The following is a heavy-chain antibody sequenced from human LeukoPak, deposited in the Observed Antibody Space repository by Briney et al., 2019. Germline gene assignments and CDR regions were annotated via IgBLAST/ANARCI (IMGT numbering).Heavy chain of an antibody. D-gene: IGHD2-2*01. CDR2: ISVSGAVT. CDR3: ARGASSTIIDY. CDR1: GFTFSSYA. V-gene: IGHV3-23*01. J-gene: IGHJ4*02. Sequence: GGSLGLSCAASGFTFSSYAMSWVRQAPGKGLEWVSSISVSGAVTYYADSVKGRFTFSRDNSKNTLYPQMNSLRAEDTAVYYCARGASSTIIDYWGQGTLVTVSS.